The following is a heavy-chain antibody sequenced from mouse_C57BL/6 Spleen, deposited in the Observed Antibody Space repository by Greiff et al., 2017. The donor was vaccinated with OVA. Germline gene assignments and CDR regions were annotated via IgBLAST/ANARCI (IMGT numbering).Heavy chain of an antibody. CDR1: GFNIKDDY. D-gene: IGHD2-5*01. J-gene: IGHJ1*03. Sequence: VQLQQSGAELVRPGASVKLSCTASGFNIKDDYMHWVKQRPEQGLEWIGWIDPENGDTEYASKFQGKATITADTSSSTAYMQLSSLTSEDSAVYYCASAYYSNYWYFDVWGTGTTVTVSS. CDR2: IDPENGDT. CDR3: ASAYYSNYWYFDV. V-gene: IGHV14-4*01.